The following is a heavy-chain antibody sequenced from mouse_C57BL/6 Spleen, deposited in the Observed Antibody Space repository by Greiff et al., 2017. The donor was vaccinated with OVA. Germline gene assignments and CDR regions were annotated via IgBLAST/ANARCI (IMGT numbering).Heavy chain of an antibody. CDR3: ARHGGTVVWYFDV. J-gene: IGHJ1*03. Sequence: EVKLVESGGDLVKPGGSLKLSCAASGFTFSSYGMSWVRQTPDKRLEWVATISSGGSYTYYPDSVKGRFTISRDNAKNTLYLQMSSLKSEDTAMYYCARHGGTVVWYFDVWGTGTTVTVSS. CDR1: GFTFSSYG. CDR2: ISSGGSYT. V-gene: IGHV5-6*01. D-gene: IGHD1-1*01.